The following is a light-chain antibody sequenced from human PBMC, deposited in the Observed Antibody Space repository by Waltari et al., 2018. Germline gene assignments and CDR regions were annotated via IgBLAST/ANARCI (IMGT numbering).Light chain of an antibody. J-gene: IGKJ1*01. V-gene: IGKV1-39*01. Sequence: DIQMTQSPSSLSASVGDRVTITCRASQSISSYLNWYQQKPGKAPKLPIYAASSLQSGVPSRFSSSGSGTEFTLTISSLQPEGFATYYCQQSYSTPWTFGQGTKVEIK. CDR1: QSISSY. CDR3: QQSYSTPWT. CDR2: AAS.